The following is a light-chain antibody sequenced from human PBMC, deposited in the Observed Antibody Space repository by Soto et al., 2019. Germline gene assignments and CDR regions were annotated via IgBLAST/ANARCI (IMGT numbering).Light chain of an antibody. J-gene: IGKJ3*01. Sequence: AIQMTQSPSSLSASVGDRVTITCRASQGIGNDLDWYQQKPGKAPKLLIYLASRLQSGVPSRFSGSGSGTDLTLTISSLQPEDFATYYCLQNYNYPPTFGPGTKVDIQ. CDR1: QGIGND. CDR2: LAS. CDR3: LQNYNYPPT. V-gene: IGKV1-6*01.